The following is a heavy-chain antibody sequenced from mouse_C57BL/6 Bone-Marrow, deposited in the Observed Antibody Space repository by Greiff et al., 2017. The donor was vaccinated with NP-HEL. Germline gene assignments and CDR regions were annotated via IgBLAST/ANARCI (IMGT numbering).Heavy chain of an antibody. V-gene: IGHV2-9-1*01. CDR2: IWTGGGT. J-gene: IGHJ4*01. Sequence: VQLQQSGPGLVAPSQSLSITCTVSGFSLTSYAISWVRQPPGKGLEWLGVIWTGGGTNYNSALKSRLGICKDNSKSQVFLNMNRLQTDDTARYYCAKRSRMDYWGQGTSATVSA. D-gene: IGHD1-1*01. CDR1: GFSLTSYA. CDR3: AKRSRMDY.